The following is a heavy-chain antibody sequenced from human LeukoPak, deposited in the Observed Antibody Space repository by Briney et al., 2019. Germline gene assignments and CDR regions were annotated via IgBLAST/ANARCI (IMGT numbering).Heavy chain of an antibody. J-gene: IGHJ4*02. Sequence: SETLSLTCAVSGGSISSGGYSWSWIRQPPGKGLEWIGYIYYSGSTYYNPSLKSRVTISVDTSKNQFSLKLSSVTAADTAVYYCASEGEDYCDSSGYYRWGQGTLVTVSS. CDR3: ASEGEDYCDSSGYYR. D-gene: IGHD3-22*01. CDR1: GGSISSGGYS. CDR2: IYYSGST. V-gene: IGHV4-30-4*07.